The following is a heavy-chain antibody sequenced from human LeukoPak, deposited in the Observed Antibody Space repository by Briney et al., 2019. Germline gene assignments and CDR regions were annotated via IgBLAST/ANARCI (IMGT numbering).Heavy chain of an antibody. CDR2: ISYDGSNK. V-gene: IGHV3-30-3*01. CDR1: GFTFSSYA. J-gene: IGHJ1*01. Sequence: GGSLRLSCAASGFTFSSYAMHWVRQAPGKGLEWGAVISYDGSNKYYADSVKGRFTISRDNSKNTLYLQMNSLRAEDTAVYYCARGSGYFQHWGQGTLVTVSS. CDR3: ARGSGYFQH.